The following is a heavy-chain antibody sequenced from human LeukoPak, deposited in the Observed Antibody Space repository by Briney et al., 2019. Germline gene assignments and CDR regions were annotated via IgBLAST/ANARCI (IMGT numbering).Heavy chain of an antibody. J-gene: IGHJ6*04. CDR1: GGSFSGYY. D-gene: IGHD2-2*01. V-gene: IGHV4-34*01. Sequence: SETLSLTCAVYGGSFSGYYWSWIRQPPGKGLEWIGEINHSGSTNYNPSLKSRATISVDTSKNQFSLKLSSVTAADTAVYYCARGPAAMIGEDYYGMDVWGKGTTVTVSS. CDR2: INHSGST. CDR3: ARGPAAMIGEDYYGMDV.